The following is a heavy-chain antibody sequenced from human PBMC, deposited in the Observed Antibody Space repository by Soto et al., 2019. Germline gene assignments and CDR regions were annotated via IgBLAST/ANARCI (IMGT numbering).Heavy chain of an antibody. D-gene: IGHD1-1*01. J-gene: IGHJ1*01. Sequence: EVQLVESGGGLVQPGGSLRLSCSASGFTVSTNYMTWVRQAPGKGLEWVSTIYSGGSTYYADSVKGRFTISRDNSENTXXLXXXXXXXXXXXXXXCXXAXTXXXWAEYFQPWGQGTLVTVSS. V-gene: IGHV3-66*01. CDR2: IYSGGST. CDR3: XXAXTXXXWAEYFQP. CDR1: GFTVSTNY.